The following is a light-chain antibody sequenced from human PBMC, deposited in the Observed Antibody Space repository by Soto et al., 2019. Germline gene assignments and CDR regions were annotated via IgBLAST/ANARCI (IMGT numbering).Light chain of an antibody. CDR3: QQYGSSPYT. J-gene: IGKJ2*01. CDR1: QSVSSTY. Sequence: EIVLTQSPGTLSLSPGERATLSCRASQSVSSTYFAWYQQKPGQAPRLLIYGASIRATGVPDRFSGSGSGTAFTLTFSSLEPDDITVYYCQQYGSSPYTFGQGTKLEIK. V-gene: IGKV3-20*01. CDR2: GAS.